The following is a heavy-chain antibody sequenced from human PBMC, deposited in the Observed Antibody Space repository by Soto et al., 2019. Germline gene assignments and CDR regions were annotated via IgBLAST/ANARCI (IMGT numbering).Heavy chain of an antibody. J-gene: IGHJ4*02. Sequence: GGSLRLSCAASGFTFSSYSMNWVRQAPGKGLEWVSSISSSSSYIYYADSVKGRFTISRDNAKNSLYLQMNSLRAEDTAVYYYARGLYGNYPQAPRRFDYWGQGTLVTVSS. D-gene: IGHD4-17*01. V-gene: IGHV3-21*01. CDR2: ISSSSSYI. CDR1: GFTFSSYS. CDR3: ARGLYGNYPQAPRRFDY.